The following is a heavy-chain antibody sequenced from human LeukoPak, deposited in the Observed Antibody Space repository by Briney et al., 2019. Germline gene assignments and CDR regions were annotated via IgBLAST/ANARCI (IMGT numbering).Heavy chain of an antibody. J-gene: IGHJ4*02. CDR1: GFTFSSYA. V-gene: IGHV3-23*01. CDR2: ISGSGGST. Sequence: PGGSLRLSCAASGFTFSSYAISWVRQAPGKGLEWVSAISGSGGSTYYADSVKGRFTISRDNSKNTLYLQMNSLRAEDTAVYYCASRRRGNIFWVRYFDWLLSTYWGQGTLVTVSS. D-gene: IGHD3-9*01. CDR3: ASRRRGNIFWVRYFDWLLSTY.